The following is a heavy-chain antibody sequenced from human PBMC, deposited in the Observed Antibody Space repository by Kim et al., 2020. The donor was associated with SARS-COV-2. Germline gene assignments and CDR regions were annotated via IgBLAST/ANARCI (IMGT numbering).Heavy chain of an antibody. D-gene: IGHD2-2*02. CDR1: GYTFTGYY. V-gene: IGHV1-2*02. CDR2: INPNSGGT. CDR3: ARGEYVPAAIESELIGY. J-gene: IGHJ4*02. Sequence: ASVKVSCKASGYTFTGYYMHWVRQAPGQGLEWMGWINPNSGGTNYAQKFQGRVTMTRDTSISTAYMELSRLRSDDTAVYYCARGEYVPAAIESELIGYWGQGTLVTVSS.